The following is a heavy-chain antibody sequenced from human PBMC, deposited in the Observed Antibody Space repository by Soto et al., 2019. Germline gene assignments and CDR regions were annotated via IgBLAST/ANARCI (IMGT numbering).Heavy chain of an antibody. CDR2: ISAYNGNT. Sequence: GASVKVSCKASGYTFTSYGISWVRQAPGQGLEWMGWISAYNGNTNYAQKVQGRVTMTTDTSTSTASMELRSLRSDDTAVYYCARDTPDIVDSLDYWGQGTLVTVSS. V-gene: IGHV1-18*04. D-gene: IGHD5-12*01. CDR3: ARDTPDIVDSLDY. CDR1: GYTFTSYG. J-gene: IGHJ4*02.